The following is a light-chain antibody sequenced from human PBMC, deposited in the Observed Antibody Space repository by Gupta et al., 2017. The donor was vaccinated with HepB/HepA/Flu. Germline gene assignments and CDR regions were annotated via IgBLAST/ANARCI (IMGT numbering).Light chain of an antibody. CDR3: HHEDSFPIT. Sequence: DIQMTQSPSSLSASVGDTVTITCRASQGVNNYLAWFQQKPGEAPKSLIHFASRLQSGVPSKFSGSGSGTHFTLTISGRQPEDFATYYCHHEDSFPITFGGGTKVDI. CDR2: FAS. CDR1: QGVNNY. V-gene: IGKV1-16*02. J-gene: IGKJ4*01.